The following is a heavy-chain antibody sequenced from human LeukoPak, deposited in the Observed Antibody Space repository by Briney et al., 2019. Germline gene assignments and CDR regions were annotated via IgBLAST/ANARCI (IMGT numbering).Heavy chain of an antibody. CDR3: ARDGHSDTSRALDY. D-gene: IGHD5-12*01. J-gene: IGHJ4*02. CDR1: GGSISSYY. Sequence: SETLSLTCPVAGGSISSYYWSWIRQPAGKGLEWIGRIYTSGSTNYNPSLKSRVTMSVDTSKNHFSLNLSSVTAADTAVYYCARDGHSDTSRALDYWGQGTLVTVSS. CDR2: IYTSGST. V-gene: IGHV4-4*07.